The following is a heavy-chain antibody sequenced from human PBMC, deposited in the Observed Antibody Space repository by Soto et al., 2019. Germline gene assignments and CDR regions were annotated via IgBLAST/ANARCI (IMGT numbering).Heavy chain of an antibody. V-gene: IGHV3-30*18. J-gene: IGHJ4*02. Sequence: ESGGGAVQPGRSLRLSCAASGFTFSNYGMHWVRQAPGKGLEWVALVTNDGSTKYYADSVKGRFTISRDNSKNTLDLEMNSLRTEDTAMYYCAKNEVGGGYGDKFFDYWGQGTLVTVSS. CDR3: AKNEVGGGYGDKFFDY. D-gene: IGHD4-17*01. CDR2: VTNDGSTK. CDR1: GFTFSNYG.